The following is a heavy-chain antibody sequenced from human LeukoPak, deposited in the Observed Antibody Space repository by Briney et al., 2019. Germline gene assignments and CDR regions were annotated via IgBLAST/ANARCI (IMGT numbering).Heavy chain of an antibody. CDR2: IYSGGST. Sequence: PGGSLRLSCAASGFTVSSNYMTWVRQAPGKGLEFVSVIYSGGSTYYADSVKGRFTISRDNSKNTLYLQMNSLRAEDTAVYYCAKEGPYSNYNDYWGQGTLVTVSS. CDR1: GFTVSSNY. J-gene: IGHJ4*02. D-gene: IGHD4-11*01. CDR3: AKEGPYSNYNDY. V-gene: IGHV3-53*01.